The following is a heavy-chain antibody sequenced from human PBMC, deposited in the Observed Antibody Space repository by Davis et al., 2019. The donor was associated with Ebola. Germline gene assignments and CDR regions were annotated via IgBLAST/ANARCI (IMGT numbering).Heavy chain of an antibody. CDR1: GGSITGYS. J-gene: IGHJ3*01. CDR2: ITYTGYT. CDR3: AGDSVGALDV. Sequence: MPSETLSLTCTVSGGSITGYSWNWIRQSPGKGLEWIGFITYTGYTTCNPSLKSRVSMSVDPSGNHFSLDLKSVTAADTAVYYGAGDSVGALDVWGHGTMVTVS. V-gene: IGHV4-59*01.